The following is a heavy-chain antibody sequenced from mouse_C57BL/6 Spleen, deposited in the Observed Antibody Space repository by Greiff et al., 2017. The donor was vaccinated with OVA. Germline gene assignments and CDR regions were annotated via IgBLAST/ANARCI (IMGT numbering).Heavy chain of an antibody. Sequence: EVQVVESGGGLVQPKGSLKLSCAASGFSFNTYAMNWVRQAPGKGLEWVARIRSKSNNYATYYADSVKDRFTISRDDSESMLYLQMNNLKTEDTAMYYCVRPFLTGYVGGYAMDYWGQGTSVTVSS. CDR3: VRPFLTGYVGGYAMDY. CDR2: IRSKSNNYAT. J-gene: IGHJ4*01. V-gene: IGHV10-1*01. CDR1: GFSFNTYA. D-gene: IGHD3-2*02.